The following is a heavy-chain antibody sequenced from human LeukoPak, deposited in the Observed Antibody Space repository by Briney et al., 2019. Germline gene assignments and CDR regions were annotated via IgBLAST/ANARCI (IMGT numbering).Heavy chain of an antibody. CDR1: GYSISSGYY. CDR2: LYHRDSA. CDR3: ARQHDSYYYYYIDV. V-gene: IGHV4-38-2*01. Sequence: SETLSLTCAVSGYSISSGYYWVWIRQPPGRGLEWIGSLYHRDSAYYNTSLRSRVFMSVDTSKNQFSLTLSFVTAADTAVYYCARQHDSYYYYYIDVWGSGTTVTVSS. J-gene: IGHJ6*03.